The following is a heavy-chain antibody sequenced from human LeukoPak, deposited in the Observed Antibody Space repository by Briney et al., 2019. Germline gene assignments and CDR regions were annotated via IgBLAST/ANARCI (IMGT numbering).Heavy chain of an antibody. Sequence: GGSLRLSCAASGFSFSSYGMHWVRQAPGKGLEWVAVIWYDGSGKYYADFVKGRFTISRDSSKNTLYLQMNSLRAEDTAVYYCARAPSSSWYLNYWGQGTLVTVSS. CDR3: ARAPSSSWYLNY. D-gene: IGHD6-13*01. V-gene: IGHV3-33*01. CDR1: GFSFSSYG. J-gene: IGHJ4*02. CDR2: IWYDGSGK.